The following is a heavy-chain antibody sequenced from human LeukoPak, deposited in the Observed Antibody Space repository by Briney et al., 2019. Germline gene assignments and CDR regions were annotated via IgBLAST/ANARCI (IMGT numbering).Heavy chain of an antibody. D-gene: IGHD1-1*01. CDR3: ARHGQLKSNYFDF. CDR2: IYYSGST. Sequence: SETLSLTCTVSGGSISSYYWSWIRQPPGKGLEWIGYIYYSGSTSYNPSLKSRVTMSIDTSKTQFSLKLSSVTAADTAVYYCARHGQLKSNYFDFWGQGTLVTVSS. J-gene: IGHJ4*02. CDR1: GGSISSYY. V-gene: IGHV4-59*08.